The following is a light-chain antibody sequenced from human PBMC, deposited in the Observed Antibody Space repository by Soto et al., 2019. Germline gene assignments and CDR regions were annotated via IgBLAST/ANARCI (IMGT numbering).Light chain of an antibody. V-gene: IGLV1-40*01. J-gene: IGLJ2*01. Sequence: QSVLTQPPSVSGAPGQRVTISCSGSSSNIGAGYDVHWYQQLPGTAPKLLISANNIRPSGVPDRFSGSKSGTSASLAITGLQAEDEADYYCQSYDTSLSASVFGGGTKLTVL. CDR3: QSYDTSLSASV. CDR1: SSNIGAGYD. CDR2: ANN.